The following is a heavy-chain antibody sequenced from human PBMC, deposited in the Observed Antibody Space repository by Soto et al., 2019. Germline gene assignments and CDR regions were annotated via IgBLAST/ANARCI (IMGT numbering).Heavy chain of an antibody. CDR1: GDSVSKYY. Sequence: QVQLQESGPGLVKPSETLSLTCTVSGDSVSKYYWNWIRQPAGKGLEWMGRIYTTRSPNYNPSLKSRVTRSVDTSKNQFALKLNLTSVTAADTAVYYCARSPAYGDYANLDTWGQGTLVTVSS. CDR3: ARSPAYGDYANLDT. D-gene: IGHD4-17*01. V-gene: IGHV4-4*07. J-gene: IGHJ5*02. CDR2: IYTTRSP.